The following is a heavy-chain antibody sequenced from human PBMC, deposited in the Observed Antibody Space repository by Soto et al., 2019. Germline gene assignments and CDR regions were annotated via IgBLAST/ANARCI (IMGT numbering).Heavy chain of an antibody. CDR1: GGSISSYY. Sequence: SEPLSLTCTVSGGSISSYYWSWIRQPPGKGLEWIGYIYYSGSTNYNPSLKSRVTISVDTSKNQFSLKLSSVTAADTAVYYCARVAEYSSFLVDYWGQGTLVTVSS. J-gene: IGHJ4*02. D-gene: IGHD6-6*01. V-gene: IGHV4-59*01. CDR3: ARVAEYSSFLVDY. CDR2: IYYSGST.